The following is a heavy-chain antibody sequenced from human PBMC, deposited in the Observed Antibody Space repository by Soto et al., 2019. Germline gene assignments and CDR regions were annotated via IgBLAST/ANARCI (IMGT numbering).Heavy chain of an antibody. Sequence: ASVKVSCKASGYTFTSYGISWVRQAPGQGLEWMGWISAYNGNTNYAQKLQGRVTMTTDTSTSTAYMELRSLRSDDTAVYFCARVQVTICGVVYNWFDPWGQGTLVTVSS. CDR1: GYTFTSYG. V-gene: IGHV1-18*01. D-gene: IGHD3-3*01. J-gene: IGHJ5*02. CDR2: ISAYNGNT. CDR3: ARVQVTICGVVYNWFDP.